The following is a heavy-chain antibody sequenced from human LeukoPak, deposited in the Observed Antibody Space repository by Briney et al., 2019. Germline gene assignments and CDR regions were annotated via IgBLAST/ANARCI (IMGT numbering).Heavy chain of an antibody. CDR3: ARVRYYGSGSYLSDWFDP. Sequence: PSETLSLTCTVSGYSISSGYYWGWIRQPPGKGLEWIGSIYHSGSTYYNPSLKSRVTISVDTSKNQFSLKLSSVTAADTAVYYCARVRYYGSGSYLSDWFDPWGQGTLVTVSS. CDR2: IYHSGST. V-gene: IGHV4-38-2*02. J-gene: IGHJ5*02. CDR1: GYSISSGYY. D-gene: IGHD3-10*01.